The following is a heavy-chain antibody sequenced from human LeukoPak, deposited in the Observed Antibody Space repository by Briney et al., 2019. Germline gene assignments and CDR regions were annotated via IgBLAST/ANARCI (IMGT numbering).Heavy chain of an antibody. CDR3: ARGPRSWYYYDSSGYYYY. CDR1: GGSISSGSYY. Sequence: SSQTLSLTCTVSGGSISSGSYYWSWIRQPPGKGLEWIGEINHSGSTNYNPSLKSRVTISVDTSKNQFSLKLSSVTAADTAVYYCARGPRSWYYYDSSGYYYYWGQGTLVTVSS. D-gene: IGHD3-22*01. CDR2: INHSGST. J-gene: IGHJ4*02. V-gene: IGHV4-39*07.